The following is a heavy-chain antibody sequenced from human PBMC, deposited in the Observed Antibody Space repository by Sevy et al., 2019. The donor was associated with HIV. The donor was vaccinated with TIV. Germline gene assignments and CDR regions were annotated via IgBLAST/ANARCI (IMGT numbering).Heavy chain of an antibody. CDR1: GFTFSNYA. CDR2: ISGSGGSGDKT. V-gene: IGHV3-23*01. J-gene: IGHJ4*02. Sequence: GGSLRLSCAASGFTFSNYAMNWVRQAPGKGLEWVSGISGSGGSGDKTNYADSVKGRFTISRDDSKNSLYLQLNSLRAEDTAIYYCANNNSGYYYDYWGQGTLVTVSS. CDR3: ANNNSGYYYDY. D-gene: IGHD3-22*01.